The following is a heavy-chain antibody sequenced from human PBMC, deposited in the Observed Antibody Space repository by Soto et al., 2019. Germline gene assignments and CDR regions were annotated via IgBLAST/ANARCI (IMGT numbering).Heavy chain of an antibody. CDR1: GFTFSSYA. V-gene: IGHV3-23*01. J-gene: IGHJ4*02. Sequence: EVQLLESGGGLVQPGGSLRLSCAASGFTFSSYAMNWVRQAPGKGLEWVSAISGSGGSTYYADSVKGRFTISRDNSKNTLYLQMNSLRAEDTAIYYCAKELGGWSNYFDYWGQGTLVTVSS. D-gene: IGHD6-19*01. CDR2: ISGSGGST. CDR3: AKELGGWSNYFDY.